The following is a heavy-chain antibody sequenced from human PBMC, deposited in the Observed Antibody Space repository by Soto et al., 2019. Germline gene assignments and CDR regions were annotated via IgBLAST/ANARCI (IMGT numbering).Heavy chain of an antibody. Sequence: ASVKVSCKASGGTFSSYAISWVRQAPGQGLEWMGRISAYNGNTNYAQKLQGRVTMTTETSTSTAYMELRSVRSDDTAVYYCARGLRYFDLDAFDIWGQGTMVTVSS. V-gene: IGHV1-18*01. D-gene: IGHD3-9*01. CDR3: ARGLRYFDLDAFDI. J-gene: IGHJ3*02. CDR2: ISAYNGNT. CDR1: GGTFSSYA.